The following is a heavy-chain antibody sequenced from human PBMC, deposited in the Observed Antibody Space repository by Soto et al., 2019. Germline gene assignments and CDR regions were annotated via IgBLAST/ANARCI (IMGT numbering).Heavy chain of an antibody. Sequence: EVQLVESGGGLVKPGGSLRLSCAASGFTFSSYSMNWVRQAPGKGLEWVSSISSSSSYIYYADSVKGRFTISRDNAKNSLYLQMNSLRAEDTAVYYCARGGYMGIQPTDFDYWGQGTLVTVSS. CDR1: GFTFSSYS. CDR2: ISSSSSYI. J-gene: IGHJ4*02. D-gene: IGHD5-18*01. CDR3: ARGGYMGIQPTDFDY. V-gene: IGHV3-21*01.